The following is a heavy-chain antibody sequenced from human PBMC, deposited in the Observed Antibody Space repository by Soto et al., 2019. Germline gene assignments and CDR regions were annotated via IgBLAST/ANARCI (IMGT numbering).Heavy chain of an antibody. Sequence: GASVKVSCKASGGTFSSYAISWVRQAPGQGLEWMGGMIPIFGTANYAQTFQGRVTITADKSTSTAYMEVSSLRSEDTAVYYCARDRRGYHFDYWGQGTQVTVSS. CDR3: ARDRRGYHFDY. CDR1: GGTFSSYA. V-gene: IGHV1-69*06. CDR2: MIPIFGTA. D-gene: IGHD5-12*01. J-gene: IGHJ4*02.